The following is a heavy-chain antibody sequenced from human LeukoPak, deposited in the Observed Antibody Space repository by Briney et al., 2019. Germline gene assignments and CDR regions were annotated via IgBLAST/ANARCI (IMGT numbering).Heavy chain of an antibody. V-gene: IGHV1-3*01. CDR2: INAGNGNT. CDR3: ARELELREYNWFDP. D-gene: IGHD1-7*01. Sequence: ASVKVSCKASGYTFTSYAMHWVRQAPGQRLEWMGWINAGNGNTKYSQEFQGRVTITRDTSASTAYMELRSLRSDDTAVYYCARELELREYNWFDPWGQGTLVTVSS. CDR1: GYTFTSYA. J-gene: IGHJ5*02.